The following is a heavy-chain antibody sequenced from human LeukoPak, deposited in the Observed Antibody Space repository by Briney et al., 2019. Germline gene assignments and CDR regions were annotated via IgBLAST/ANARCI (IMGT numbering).Heavy chain of an antibody. Sequence: PGGSLRLSCAASGFTFSDYYMSWIRQAPGKGLEWVSYISSSGSTIYYADSVKGRFTISRDNAKNSLYLQMNSLRAEDTAVYYCARDPIQDDCSNRFDPWGQGTLVTVSS. CDR3: ARDPIQDDCSNRFDP. CDR2: ISSSGSTI. J-gene: IGHJ5*02. CDR1: GFTFSDYY. V-gene: IGHV3-11*01. D-gene: IGHD4-11*01.